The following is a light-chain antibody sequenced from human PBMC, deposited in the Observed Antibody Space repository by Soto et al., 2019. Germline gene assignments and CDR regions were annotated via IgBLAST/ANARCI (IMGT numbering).Light chain of an antibody. CDR3: QQYSTYPLT. J-gene: IGKJ4*01. Sequence: DIQMTQSPSTLSGSVGDRVTITCRASQSISPWLAWYQQKPGKAPKLLIYRASALQSGVPSRFSGSGSGTEFTLTIDSLQPDDFATFYCQQYSTYPLTFGGGTKVDI. CDR1: QSISPW. V-gene: IGKV1-5*03. CDR2: RAS.